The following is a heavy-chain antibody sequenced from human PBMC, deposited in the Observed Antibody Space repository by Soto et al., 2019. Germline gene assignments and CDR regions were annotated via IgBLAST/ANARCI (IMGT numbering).Heavy chain of an antibody. V-gene: IGHV5-10-1*01. Sequence: GESLKISCKGSGYSFTSYWISWVRQMPGKGLEWMGRIDPSDSYTNYSPSFQGHVTISADKSISTAYLQWSSLKASDTAMYYCARFRGYDILTGYYLPYYYYGMDVWGQGTTVTVSS. CDR2: IDPSDSYT. J-gene: IGHJ6*02. CDR1: GYSFTSYW. CDR3: ARFRGYDILTGYYLPYYYYGMDV. D-gene: IGHD3-9*01.